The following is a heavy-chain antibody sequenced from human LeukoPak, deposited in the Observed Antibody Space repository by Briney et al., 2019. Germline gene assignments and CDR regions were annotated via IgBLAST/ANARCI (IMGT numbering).Heavy chain of an antibody. Sequence: SETLSLTCTVSGGSISSYYWSWIRQPPGKGLEWIGYIYYSGSTNYNPSLKSRVTISVDTSKNQFSLKLSSVTAADTAVYYCARDRIVGATKSYHYMDVWGKGTTVTVSS. J-gene: IGHJ6*03. D-gene: IGHD1-26*01. CDR2: IYYSGST. CDR1: GGSISSYY. CDR3: ARDRIVGATKSYHYMDV. V-gene: IGHV4-59*01.